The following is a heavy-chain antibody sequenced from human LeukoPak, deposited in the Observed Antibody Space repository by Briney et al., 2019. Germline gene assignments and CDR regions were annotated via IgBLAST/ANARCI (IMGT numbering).Heavy chain of an antibody. Sequence: SETLSLTCTVSAGSISSSSHHWGWIRQSPGKGLEWIGSVYYGRTTYYNPSLNSRVTIFVVTSKNQFSLKLSSVTAADTAVYYCARVEDGTFVYWGQGTLVTVSS. D-gene: IGHD3-3*01. CDR2: VYYGRTT. J-gene: IGHJ4*02. CDR1: AGSISSSSHH. V-gene: IGHV4-39*07. CDR3: ARVEDGTFVY.